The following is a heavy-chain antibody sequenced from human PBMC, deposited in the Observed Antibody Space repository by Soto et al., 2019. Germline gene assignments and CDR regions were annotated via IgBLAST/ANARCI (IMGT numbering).Heavy chain of an antibody. Sequence: GGSLRLSCAASGFTFSSYGMHWVRQAPGKGLEWVAVISYDGSNKYYADSVKGRFTISRDNSKNTLYLQMNSLRAEDTAVYYCAKTLTLGYCSSTSCYDYYYGMDVWGQGTTVTVSS. V-gene: IGHV3-30*18. D-gene: IGHD2-2*01. CDR3: AKTLTLGYCSSTSCYDYYYGMDV. CDR2: ISYDGSNK. J-gene: IGHJ6*02. CDR1: GFTFSSYG.